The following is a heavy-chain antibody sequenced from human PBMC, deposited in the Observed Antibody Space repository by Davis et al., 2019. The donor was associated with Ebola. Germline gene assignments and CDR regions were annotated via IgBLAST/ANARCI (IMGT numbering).Heavy chain of an antibody. J-gene: IGHJ4*02. CDR2: IKGDGTNK. CDR1: GFTFSSYW. V-gene: IGHV3-7*01. CDR3: VRDRGWLQHDF. Sequence: PGGSLRLSCAASGFTFSSYWMTWVRQAPGKGLEWVAYIKGDGTNKNYVDSVKGRFTISRDNAKNSLSLQMNSLRAEDTAVYYCVRDRGWLQHDFWGQGTLVIVSS. D-gene: IGHD5-24*01.